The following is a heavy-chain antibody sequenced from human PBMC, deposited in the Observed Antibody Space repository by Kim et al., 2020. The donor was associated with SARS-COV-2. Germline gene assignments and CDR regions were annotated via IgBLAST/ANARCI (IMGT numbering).Heavy chain of an antibody. CDR3: AREVPGGAVAMDY. V-gene: IGHV3-7*01. J-gene: IGHJ4*02. Sequence: GGSLRLSCAASGFSFSSYWMSWVRQAPGIGPEWVANIKDDGSQKYYVDSVKGRFTISRDNAKNSLHLQMNTLRAEDTAVYYCAREVPGGAVAMDYWGQGTLATVSS. CDR1: GFSFSSYW. D-gene: IGHD5-12*01. CDR2: IKDDGSQK.